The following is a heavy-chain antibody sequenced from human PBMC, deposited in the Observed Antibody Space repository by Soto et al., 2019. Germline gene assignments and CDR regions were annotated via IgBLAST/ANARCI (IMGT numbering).Heavy chain of an antibody. CDR1: GFNFSSYA. J-gene: IGHJ4*02. V-gene: IGHV3-23*01. CDR2: ISSGGGSP. D-gene: IGHD6-6*01. CDR3: AKGDGRIVPRHFDS. Sequence: EVHLLESGGGLVQPGGSLRLSCAASGFNFSSYAMSWVRQAPGKGLEWVSGISSGGGSPYNADSVKGRFTISRDNSKNTRYREMYSLRAADTAVYFCAKGDGRIVPRHFDSWGQGTLVTVSS.